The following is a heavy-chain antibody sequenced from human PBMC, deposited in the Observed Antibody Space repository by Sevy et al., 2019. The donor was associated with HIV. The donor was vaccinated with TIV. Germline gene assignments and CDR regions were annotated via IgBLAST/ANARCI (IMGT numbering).Heavy chain of an antibody. V-gene: IGHV4-61*01. J-gene: IGHJ4*02. D-gene: IGHD6-6*01. CDR2: IYYSGST. Sequence: SETLSLTCTVSGGSVSSGSYYWSWIRQPPGKGLEWIGYIYYSGSTNYNPSLKSRVTISVDTSKNQFSLNLSSVTAADTAVYYCARVRKAARLIDYWGQGTLVTVSS. CDR3: ARVRKAARLIDY. CDR1: GGSVSSGSYY.